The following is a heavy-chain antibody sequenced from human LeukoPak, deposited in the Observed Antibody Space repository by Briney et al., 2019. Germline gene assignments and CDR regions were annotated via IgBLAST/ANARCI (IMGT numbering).Heavy chain of an antibody. CDR3: AKDSRYDYYYYYGMDV. CDR1: GFTFSSYA. D-gene: IGHD4/OR15-4a*01. J-gene: IGHJ6*02. CDR2: ISGSGGST. Sequence: PGGSLRLSCIASGFTFSSYAMSWVRQAPGKGLEWVSAISGSGGSTYYADSVKGRFTISRDNSKNTLYLQMNSLRAEDTAVYYCAKDSRYDYYYYYGMDVWGQGTTVTVSS. V-gene: IGHV3-23*01.